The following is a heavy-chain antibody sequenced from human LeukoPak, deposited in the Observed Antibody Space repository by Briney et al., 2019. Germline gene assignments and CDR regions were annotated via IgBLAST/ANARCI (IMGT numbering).Heavy chain of an antibody. Sequence: GGSLRLSCAASGFTFNSYSMNWVRQAPGKGLEWVSVIYSGGSTYYADSVKGRFTISRDNSKNTLYLQMNSLRAEDTAVYYCVGENDYWGQGTLVTVSS. CDR2: IYSGGST. V-gene: IGHV3-53*01. J-gene: IGHJ4*02. CDR3: VGENDY. CDR1: GFTFNSYS.